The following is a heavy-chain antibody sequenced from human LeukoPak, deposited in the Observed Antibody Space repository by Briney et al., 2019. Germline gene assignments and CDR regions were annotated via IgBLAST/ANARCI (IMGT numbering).Heavy chain of an antibody. D-gene: IGHD3-3*01. J-gene: IGHJ4*02. Sequence: SETLSLTCTVSGGSISSGDYYWSCIRQPPRKGLEWIGYIYYSGSTYYNPSLKSRVTIAVDTSKNQFSLKLSSATAADTAVYYCARTYDFWSGYSSHFDYWGQGTLVTVSS. CDR2: IYYSGST. V-gene: IGHV4-30-4*08. CDR3: ARTYDFWSGYSSHFDY. CDR1: GGSISSGDYY.